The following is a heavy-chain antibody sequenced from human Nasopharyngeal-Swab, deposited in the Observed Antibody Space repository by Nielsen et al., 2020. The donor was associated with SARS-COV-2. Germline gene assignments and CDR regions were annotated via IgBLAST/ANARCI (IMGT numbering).Heavy chain of an antibody. CDR1: GFTFSSYA. CDR2: ISSNGGST. D-gene: IGHD6-19*01. CDR3: AKEGRLAVADGEGFDY. Sequence: GESLKISCSASGFTFSSYAMNWVRKAPGKGLEYVSAISSNGGSTYYADSVKGRFTISRDNSKNTLYLQMNSLRAEDTAVYYCAKEGRLAVADGEGFDYWGQGTLVTVSS. V-gene: IGHV3-64*04. J-gene: IGHJ4*02.